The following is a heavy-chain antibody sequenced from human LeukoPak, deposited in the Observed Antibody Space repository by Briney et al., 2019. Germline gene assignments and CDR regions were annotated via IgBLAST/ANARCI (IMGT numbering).Heavy chain of an antibody. Sequence: GASLQISCKGSGYSFTSCWIGWLRQMPGKGLEWMSVVFSSDGGTSYSPSFQAQVTISADKSIRTPYLQWSSLKASDTAMYYCARHSYYYDWANIDYWGQGTLVTVSS. D-gene: IGHD1-26*01. V-gene: IGHV5-51*01. CDR2: VFSSDGGT. CDR3: ARHSYYYDWANIDY. CDR1: GYSFTSCW. J-gene: IGHJ4*02.